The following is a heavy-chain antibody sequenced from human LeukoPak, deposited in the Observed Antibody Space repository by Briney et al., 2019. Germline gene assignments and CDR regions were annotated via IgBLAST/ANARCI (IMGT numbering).Heavy chain of an antibody. V-gene: IGHV4-4*07. D-gene: IGHD6-13*01. CDR3: ARHLWPRIAAAGKRNWFDP. J-gene: IGHJ5*02. Sequence: SETLSLTCTVSGGSINSYWSWIRQPAGEGLEWIGRISGSGTITYNPALQSRLSISIDTSKNQFSLKLSSVTAADTAVYYCARHLWPRIAAAGKRNWFDPWGQGTLVTVSS. CDR2: ISGSGTI. CDR1: GGSINSY.